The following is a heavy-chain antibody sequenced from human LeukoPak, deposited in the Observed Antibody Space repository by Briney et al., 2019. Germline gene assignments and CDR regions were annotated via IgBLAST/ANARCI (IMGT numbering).Heavy chain of an antibody. CDR2: INTNTRSP. J-gene: IGHJ3*02. D-gene: IGHD3-9*01. CDR3: ARGAFDSRWACDI. Sequence: GASVKVSCKASGYTFTRYAINWVRQAPGQGLEWMGWINTNTRSPTYAQDFTGQVVFSLDTSVSTAYLQISSLKAEDTAVYYCARGAFDSRWACDIWGQGTMVTVSS. CDR1: GYTFTRYA. V-gene: IGHV7-4-1*02.